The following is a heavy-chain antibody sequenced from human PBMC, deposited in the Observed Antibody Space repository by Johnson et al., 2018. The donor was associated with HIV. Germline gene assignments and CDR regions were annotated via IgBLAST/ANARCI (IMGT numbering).Heavy chain of an antibody. CDR2: INWNGGST. Sequence: VQLVESGGGLVQPGRSLRLSCAASGFNFDDYALHWVRQAPGKGLEWVAGINWNGGSTGYADSVKGRFTISRDNAKNSLYLQMNSLRAEDTAVYYCARKGLANAFDIWGQGTMVTVSS. J-gene: IGHJ3*02. CDR3: ARKGLANAFDI. CDR1: GFNFDDYA. D-gene: IGHD3-3*02. V-gene: IGHV3-9*01.